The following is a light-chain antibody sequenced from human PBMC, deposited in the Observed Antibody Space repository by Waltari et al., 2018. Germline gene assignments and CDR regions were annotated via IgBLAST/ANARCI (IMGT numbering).Light chain of an antibody. J-gene: IGLJ3*02. V-gene: IGLV1-47*01. CDR2: RNN. Sequence: QSVLTQPPSASGTPGQRVTISCSGSRSNIGSNYVYWYQQLPGTAPKLLISRNNQRPSGVPDRFSGSKSGTSASLAISGLRSEDEADYYCAAWDDSLSGRVFGGGTKLTVL. CDR3: AAWDDSLSGRV. CDR1: RSNIGSNY.